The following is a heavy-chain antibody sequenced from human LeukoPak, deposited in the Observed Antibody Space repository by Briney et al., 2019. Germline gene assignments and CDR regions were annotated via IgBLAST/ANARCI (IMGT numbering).Heavy chain of an antibody. CDR2: IFHSGST. Sequence: PSETLSLTCTVSGGSISSSSYYWGWIRQPPGKGLEWIGSIFHSGSTYYNPSLKSRVTISVDTSKNQFSLKVSSVTAADTAVYYCAKDPIAAAGNWFDPWGQGTLVTVSS. CDR3: AKDPIAAAGNWFDP. D-gene: IGHD6-13*01. CDR1: GGSISSSSYY. J-gene: IGHJ5*02. V-gene: IGHV4-39*07.